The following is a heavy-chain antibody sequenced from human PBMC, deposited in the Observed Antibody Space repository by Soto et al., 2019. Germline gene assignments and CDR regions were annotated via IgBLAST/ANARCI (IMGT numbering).Heavy chain of an antibody. D-gene: IGHD3-3*01. J-gene: IGHJ4*02. Sequence: SETLSLTCAVYGGYFSGYYWSWIRQPPGKGLEWIGEINHSGSTNYNPSLKSRVTISVDTSKNQFSLKLSSVTAADTAVYYCARGSDYDFWSGYYPRSPNFDYWGQGTLVTVSS. CDR1: GGYFSGYY. V-gene: IGHV4-34*01. CDR3: ARGSDYDFWSGYYPRSPNFDY. CDR2: INHSGST.